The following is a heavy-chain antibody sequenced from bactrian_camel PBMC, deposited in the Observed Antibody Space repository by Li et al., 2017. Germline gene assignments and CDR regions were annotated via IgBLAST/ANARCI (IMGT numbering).Heavy chain of an antibody. D-gene: IGHD7*01. J-gene: IGHJ7*01. Sequence: HVQLVESGGGLVQPGGSLKLSCAASGFTFESYWMGWVRQTSGKGVEGDGVISTGHRWIYYADSVKGRFTLSKDNTRNTVYLEMNSLRPEDTAMYYCVADTSGSCRSSWSNGLGYYWGKGTQVTVS. CDR2: ISTGHRWI. V-gene: IGHV3S1*01. CDR1: GFTFESYW.